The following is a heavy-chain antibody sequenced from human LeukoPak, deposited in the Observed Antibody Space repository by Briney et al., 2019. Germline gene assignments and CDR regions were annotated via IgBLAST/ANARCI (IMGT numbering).Heavy chain of an antibody. V-gene: IGHV4-31*03. J-gene: IGHJ4*02. Sequence: SQTLSLTCSVSDGSVSSGRYYWSWIRQHPGKGLEWIGYIHYSGSTYYNPSLKSRVTISVDTSKNQFSLKLSSVTAADTAVYYCASSAGRLWFGELSRWGQGTLVTVSS. CDR1: DGSVSSGRYY. D-gene: IGHD3-10*01. CDR3: ASSAGRLWFGELSR. CDR2: IHYSGST.